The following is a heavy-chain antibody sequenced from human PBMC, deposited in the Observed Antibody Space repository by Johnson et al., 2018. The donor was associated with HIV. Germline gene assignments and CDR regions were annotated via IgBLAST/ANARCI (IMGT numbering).Heavy chain of an antibody. J-gene: IGHJ3*02. V-gene: IGHV3-7*01. Sequence: EVQLVESGGGVVQPGRSLRLSCAASGFTFSNYAMHWVRQAPGKGLEWVANIKQDGSEKYYVDSVKGRFTISRDNSKNTLYLQLNSLRAEDTAVYYCARYCSGGSCYSVWQKNYAFDIWGQGTMVTVSS. D-gene: IGHD2-15*01. CDR1: GFTFSNYA. CDR2: IKQDGSEK. CDR3: ARYCSGGSCYSVWQKNYAFDI.